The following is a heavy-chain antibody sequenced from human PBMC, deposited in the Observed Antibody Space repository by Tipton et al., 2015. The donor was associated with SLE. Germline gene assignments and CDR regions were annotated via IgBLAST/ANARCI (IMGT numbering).Heavy chain of an antibody. CDR1: GGSISSNTYY. J-gene: IGHJ4*02. Sequence: LRLSCNVSGGSISSNTYYWSWIRQPAGKGLEWIGRIYPSGSTNYNPSLKSRVTISVDTSKNQFSLKLSSVTAADTAVYYCAAAGYQMLYDFDYWGQGTLVTVSS. CDR2: IYPSGST. V-gene: IGHV4-61*02. D-gene: IGHD2-2*02. CDR3: AAAGYQMLYDFDY.